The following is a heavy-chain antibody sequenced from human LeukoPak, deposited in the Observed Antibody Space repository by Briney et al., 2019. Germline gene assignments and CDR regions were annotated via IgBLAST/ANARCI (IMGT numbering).Heavy chain of an antibody. CDR1: GGSISSNNW. J-gene: IGHJ4*02. CDR3: ARGEYSGSYFRDY. CDR2: IYHSGSP. V-gene: IGHV4-4*02. Sequence: SETLSLTCAVSGGSISSNNWWGWVRQPPGKGLEWIGEIYHSGSPNYNPSLKSRVTISVDKSRNHFSLNLSSVTAADTAVYYCARGEYSGSYFRDYWGQGTLVTVSS. D-gene: IGHD1-26*01.